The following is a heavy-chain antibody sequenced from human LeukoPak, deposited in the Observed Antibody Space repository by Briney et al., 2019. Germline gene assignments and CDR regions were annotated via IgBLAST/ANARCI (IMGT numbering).Heavy chain of an antibody. Sequence: ASVKVSCKASGYTFTSYYMHWVRQAPGQGLEWMGIINPSGGSTSYAQKFQGRVTITTDESTSTAYMELSSLRSEDTAVYYCASGFRRYSSSWSLPFDIWGQGTMVTVSS. D-gene: IGHD6-13*01. CDR1: GYTFTSYY. CDR3: ASGFRRYSSSWSLPFDI. CDR2: INPSGGST. J-gene: IGHJ3*02. V-gene: IGHV1-46*01.